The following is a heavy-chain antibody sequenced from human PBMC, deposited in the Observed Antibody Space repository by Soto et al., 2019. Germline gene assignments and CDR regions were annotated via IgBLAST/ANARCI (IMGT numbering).Heavy chain of an antibody. CDR2: RFLSGST. J-gene: IGHJ4*02. Sequence: PSETLSLTCTVSGGSISTINGWTGGRQPPGKGLWGIGGRFLSGSTTYNPSLKGRGTISLDKSTNQFSLKLNSVTAADTAIYYCARINGDTISFDYWGQGVLVTVSS. CDR1: GGSISTING. CDR3: ARINGDTISFDY. D-gene: IGHD4-17*01. V-gene: IGHV4-4*02.